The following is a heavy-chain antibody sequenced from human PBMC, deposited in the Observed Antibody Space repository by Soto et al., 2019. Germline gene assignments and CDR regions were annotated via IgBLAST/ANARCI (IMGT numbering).Heavy chain of an antibody. V-gene: IGHV5-10-1*01. CDR2: IDPSDSYT. CDR3: TKGATSPIDS. D-gene: IGHD3-16*01. J-gene: IGHJ4*02. CDR1: GYSFTSYW. Sequence: PGESLKISCKGSGYSFTSYWISWVRQMPGKGLEWMGRIDPSDSYTNYSPSFQGHVTISADKSISTAYLQWSSLKASDTAIYYCTKGATSPIDSWGQGTRVTVSS.